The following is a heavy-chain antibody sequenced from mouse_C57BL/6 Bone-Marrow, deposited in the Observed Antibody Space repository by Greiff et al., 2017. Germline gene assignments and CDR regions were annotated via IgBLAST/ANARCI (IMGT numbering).Heavy chain of an antibody. D-gene: IGHD1-1*01. CDR3: ARSSSYVGGAMDY. Sequence: VQLQQSVAELVRPGASVKLSCTASGFNIKNTYMHWVKQRPEQGLEWIGRIDPANGNTTYAPKFQGKATITADTSSNTAYLQLSSLTSEDTAIDYCARSSSYVGGAMDYWGQGTSVTVSS. J-gene: IGHJ4*01. CDR2: IDPANGNT. V-gene: IGHV14-3*01. CDR1: GFNIKNTY.